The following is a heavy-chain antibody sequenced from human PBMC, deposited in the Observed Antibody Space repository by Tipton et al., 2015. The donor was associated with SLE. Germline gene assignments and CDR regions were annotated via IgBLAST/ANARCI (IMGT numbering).Heavy chain of an antibody. J-gene: IGHJ3*02. CDR2: IKGDGGDT. CDR3: VRGQFIEMKSLGTFDM. V-gene: IGHV3-74*01. CDR1: GFNFWSHW. D-gene: IGHD5-24*01. Sequence: SLRLSCAASGFNFWSHWMHWVRQVPGKGPVWVSRIKGDGGDTSYADFVKGRFTISRDNAKNTLYLQMNSLRVEDTAVYFCVRGQFIEMKSLGTFDMWGQGTRVTVSS.